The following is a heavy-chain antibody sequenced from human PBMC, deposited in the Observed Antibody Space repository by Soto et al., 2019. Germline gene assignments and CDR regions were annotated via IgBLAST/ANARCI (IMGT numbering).Heavy chain of an antibody. V-gene: IGHV3-33*01. J-gene: IGHJ6*02. Sequence: QVQLVESGGGVVQPGRSLRLSCAASGFTFSSYGMHWVRQAPGKGLEWVAVIWYDGSNKYYADSVKGRFTISRDNSKNTLYLQMNSLRAEDTAVYYCARDSLGLPGYYYYGMDVWGQGTTVTVSS. CDR3: ARDSLGLPGYYYYGMDV. CDR2: IWYDGSNK. CDR1: GFTFSSYG.